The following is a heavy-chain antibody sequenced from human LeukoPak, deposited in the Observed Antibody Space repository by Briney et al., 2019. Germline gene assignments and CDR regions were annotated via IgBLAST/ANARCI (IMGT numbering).Heavy chain of an antibody. Sequence: PGGSLRLSCGASEFTFSKYWMSWVRQAPGKGLEWVGNIKLDGSEKFYVDSVRGRFTISRDNTKNSLYLQMDSVRVEDTAVYYCAGGSGWTTTYWGQGTLVTVSS. J-gene: IGHJ4*02. CDR2: IKLDGSEK. D-gene: IGHD3-22*01. V-gene: IGHV3-7*04. CDR1: EFTFSKYW. CDR3: AGGSGWTTTY.